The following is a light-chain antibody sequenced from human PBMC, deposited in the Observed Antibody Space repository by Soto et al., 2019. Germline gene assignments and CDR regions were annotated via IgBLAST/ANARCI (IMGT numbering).Light chain of an antibody. CDR1: QSVISSY. CDR2: GAS. V-gene: IGKV3-20*01. J-gene: IGKJ1*01. CDR3: QQYGNSPWT. Sequence: EIVLTQSPGTLSLSPGERVTLSCRASQSVISSYLAWYQQRPGQAPRLLIYGASSRATGIPDRFSGSGSGTDFTLTINRLEPEDFAVYFCQQYGNSPWTFGQGTQVEIK.